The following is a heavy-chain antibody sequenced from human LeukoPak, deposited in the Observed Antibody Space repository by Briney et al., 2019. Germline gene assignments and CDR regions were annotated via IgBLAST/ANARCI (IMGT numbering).Heavy chain of an antibody. CDR2: ISGSGGST. Sequence: GGSLRLSCAASGFTFSTYAMSWVRQAPGKGLEWVSAISGSGGSTYYADSVKGRFTISRDNSKNTLYLQMNSLRAEDTAVYYCAKDRNYDFWRRGWFDPWGQGTLVTVSS. V-gene: IGHV3-23*01. CDR1: GFTFSTYA. J-gene: IGHJ5*02. D-gene: IGHD3-3*01. CDR3: AKDRNYDFWRRGWFDP.